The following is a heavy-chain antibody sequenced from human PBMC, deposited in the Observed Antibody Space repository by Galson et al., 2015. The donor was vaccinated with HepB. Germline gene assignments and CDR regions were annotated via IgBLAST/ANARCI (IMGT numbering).Heavy chain of an antibody. D-gene: IGHD2-2*01. CDR1: GFTFGDYA. CDR3: SRETDCSGTSCHDY. Sequence: SLRLSCAASGFTFGDYAMSWFRQAPGKGLQWVGFIRSKRYGATTELAASVKGRFTIPRDDSKTTTYLQMNSLKTEDTAVYYCSRETDCSGTSCHDYWGQGTLVTVSS. CDR2: IRSKRYGATT. J-gene: IGHJ4*02. V-gene: IGHV3-49*03.